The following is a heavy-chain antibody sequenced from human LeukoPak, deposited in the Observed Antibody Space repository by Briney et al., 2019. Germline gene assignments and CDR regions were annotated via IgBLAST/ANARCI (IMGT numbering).Heavy chain of an antibody. J-gene: IGHJ6*02. D-gene: IGHD6-13*01. CDR3: AEYGGSSWYFSQNPYYYYGMDV. CDR2: ISYDGSNK. Sequence: QTGGSLRLSCAASGFTFSSYGMHWVRQAPGEGLEWVAVISYDGSNKYCADSVKGRFTISRDNSKNTLYLQMNSLRAEDTAVYYCAEYGGSSWYFSQNPYYYYGMDVWGQGTTVTVSS. CDR1: GFTFSSYG. V-gene: IGHV3-30*18.